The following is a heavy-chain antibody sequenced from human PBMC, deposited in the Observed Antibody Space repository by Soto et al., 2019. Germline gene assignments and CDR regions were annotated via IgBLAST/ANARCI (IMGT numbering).Heavy chain of an antibody. V-gene: IGHV3-23*01. Sequence: GGSLRLSCAASGFTFSSYAMSWVRQAPGKGLEWVSAISGSGGSTYYADSVKGRFTISRDNSKNTLYLQINSLRAEDTAVYYCAKPPGIVLMVYARSDYWGQGTLVTVSS. CDR1: GFTFSSYA. CDR2: ISGSGGST. J-gene: IGHJ4*02. CDR3: AKPPGIVLMVYARSDY. D-gene: IGHD2-8*01.